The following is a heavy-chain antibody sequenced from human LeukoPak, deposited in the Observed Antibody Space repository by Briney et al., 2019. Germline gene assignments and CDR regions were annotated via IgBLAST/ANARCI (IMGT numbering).Heavy chain of an antibody. CDR2: IYYSWRT. D-gene: IGHD3-22*01. V-gene: IGHV4-59*01. J-gene: IGHJ4*02. CDR3: ARHVSYYYDSSGYRFDY. Sequence: PSETLSLTCTVSGGSISRYYWSWIRQPLGKGLEWIGDIYYSWRTNYNPSLKSRVTISVETSKNQFSLKLSSVTAADTAVYYCARHVSYYYDSSGYRFDYWGQGTLVTVSS. CDR1: GGSISRYY.